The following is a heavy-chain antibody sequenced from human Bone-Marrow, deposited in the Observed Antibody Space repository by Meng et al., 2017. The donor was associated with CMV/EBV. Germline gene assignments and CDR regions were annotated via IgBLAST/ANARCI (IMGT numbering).Heavy chain of an antibody. CDR3: AMYCSSTSCFNDAFDI. V-gene: IGHV3-30*14. CDR2: ISYDGSNN. Sequence: GGSLRLSCAASGFTFSSYAMHWVRQAPGKGLEWVAVISYDGSNNYYADSVKGRFTTSRDNSKNMLYLQMNSLRAEDTAVYYCAMYCSSTSCFNDAFDIWGQGTMVTVSS. CDR1: GFTFSSYA. J-gene: IGHJ3*02. D-gene: IGHD2-2*01.